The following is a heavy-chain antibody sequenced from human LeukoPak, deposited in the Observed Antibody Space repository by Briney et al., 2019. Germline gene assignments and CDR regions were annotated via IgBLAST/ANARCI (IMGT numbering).Heavy chain of an antibody. J-gene: IGHJ3*02. CDR3: TTNIVGASAAFDI. V-gene: IGHV3-15*01. CDR1: GFTFSNDG. D-gene: IGHD1-26*01. Sequence: GGSLRLSCAASGFTFSNDGMSWVRQAPGKGLEWVCRIKGKTDGGTTDYAEPVKGRFTISRDNSKNTLYLQMNSLKIEDTAVYYCTTNIVGASAAFDIWGQGTMVTVSA. CDR2: IKGKTDGGTT.